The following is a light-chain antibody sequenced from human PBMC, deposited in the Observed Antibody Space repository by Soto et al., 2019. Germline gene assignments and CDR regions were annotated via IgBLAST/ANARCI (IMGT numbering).Light chain of an antibody. CDR3: QSYDSSLSGWV. J-gene: IGLJ3*02. CDR1: SSNIGAGYN. V-gene: IGLV1-40*01. CDR2: DYS. Sequence: QSVLTQPPSVSGAPGQRVTISCSGSSSNIGAGYNVHWYQQLPGTAPKLLISDYSSRPSGVPDRFSGSKSDTSASLAITGLQAEDEADYYCQSYDSSLSGWVFGGGTKLTDL.